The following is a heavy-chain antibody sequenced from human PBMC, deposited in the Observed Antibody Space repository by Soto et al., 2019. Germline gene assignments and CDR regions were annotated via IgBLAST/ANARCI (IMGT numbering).Heavy chain of an antibody. CDR1: GYTFTGYY. CDR3: ARATDTAMVTDDY. D-gene: IGHD5-18*01. J-gene: IGHJ4*02. Sequence: QVPLVQSGAEVKKPGASVKVSCKASGYTFTGYYIDWVRQAPGQGLEWMGWINPNRGGTNYAQKFQGRVTMTRDTSVSTAYMELSSLKSDDTAVYFCARATDTAMVTDDYWGQGTLVTVSS. V-gene: IGHV1-2*02. CDR2: INPNRGGT.